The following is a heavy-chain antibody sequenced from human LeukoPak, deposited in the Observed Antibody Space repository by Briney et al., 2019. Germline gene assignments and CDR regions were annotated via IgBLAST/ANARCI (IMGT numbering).Heavy chain of an antibody. CDR2: IVVGSGNT. Sequence: SVKVSCKASGFTFTSSAVQWVRQARGQRLEWIGWIVVGSGNTNYAQKFQERVTITRDMSTSTAYMELSSLRSEDTAVYYCAAVTYYDFWSGPNGAFDIWGQGTMVTVSS. CDR3: AAVTYYDFWSGPNGAFDI. J-gene: IGHJ3*02. CDR1: GFTFTSSA. D-gene: IGHD3-3*01. V-gene: IGHV1-58*01.